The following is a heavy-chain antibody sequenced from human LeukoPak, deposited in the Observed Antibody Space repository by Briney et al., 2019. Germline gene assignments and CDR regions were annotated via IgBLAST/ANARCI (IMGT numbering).Heavy chain of an antibody. D-gene: IGHD6-19*01. CDR2: IYYSGST. CDR3: ARLYSSDWSKKLDY. V-gene: IGHV4-59*08. CDR1: GGSISSYY. J-gene: IGHJ4*02. Sequence: SETLSLTCTVSGGSISSYYWSWIRQPPGKGLEWIGYIYYSGSTNYNPSLKSRVTISVDTSKNQFSLKLSSVTAADTAVYYCARLYSSDWSKKLDYWGQGTLVTVSS.